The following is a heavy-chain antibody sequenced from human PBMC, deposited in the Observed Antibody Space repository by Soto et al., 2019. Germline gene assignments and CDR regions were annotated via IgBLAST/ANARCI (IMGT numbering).Heavy chain of an antibody. CDR1: GGTFSSYA. Sequence: QVQLVQSGAEVKKPGSSVKVSCKASGGTFSSYAISWVRQAPGQGLEWMGGIIPIFGTANYAQKFQGRVTITADESTSTAYMELSSLRSEDTAVYYCARDFRMGWSVRTPYYFDYWGQGTLVTVSS. V-gene: IGHV1-69*01. CDR3: ARDFRMGWSVRTPYYFDY. CDR2: IIPIFGTA. D-gene: IGHD3-3*01. J-gene: IGHJ4*02.